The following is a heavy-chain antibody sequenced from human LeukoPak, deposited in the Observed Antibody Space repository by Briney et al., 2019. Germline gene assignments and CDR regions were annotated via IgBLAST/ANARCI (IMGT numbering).Heavy chain of an antibody. V-gene: IGHV4-34*01. J-gene: IGHJ4*02. CDR3: ASSSNGYDY. CDR1: GGSISSYY. CDR2: INHSGST. D-gene: IGHD4-11*01. Sequence: ASETLSLTCTVSGGSISSYYWSWIRQPPGKGLEWIGEINHSGSTNYNPSLKSRVTISVDTSKNQFSLKLSSVTAADTAVYYCASSSNGYDYWGQGTLVTVSS.